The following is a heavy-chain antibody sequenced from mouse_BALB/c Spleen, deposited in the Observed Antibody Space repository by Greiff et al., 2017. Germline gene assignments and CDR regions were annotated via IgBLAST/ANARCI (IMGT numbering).Heavy chain of an antibody. J-gene: IGHJ4*01. CDR2: ISSGSSTI. CDR3: ARSHVIDYAMDY. Sequence: EVKLVESGGGLVQPGGSRKLSCAASGFTFSSFGMHWVRQAPEKGLEWVAYISSGSSTIYYADTVKGRFTISRDNPKNTLFLQMTSLRSEDTAMYYCARSHVIDYAMDYWGQGTSVTVSS. CDR1: GFTFSSFG. V-gene: IGHV5-17*02. D-gene: IGHD6-1*01.